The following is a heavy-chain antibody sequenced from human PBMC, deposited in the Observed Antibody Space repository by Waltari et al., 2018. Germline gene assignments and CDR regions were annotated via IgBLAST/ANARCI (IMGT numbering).Heavy chain of an antibody. Sequence: QLQLQESGPGLVKPSETLSLTCTVSGGSISSSSYYWGWIRQPPGKGLEWIGSIYYRGSTYSTPSLKSRVTISLDTSKNPFSLPLSSVTAADTAVYYCARAQGITIFGVVMIDAFDIWGQGTMVTVSS. CDR3: ARAQGITIFGVVMIDAFDI. CDR2: IYYRGST. D-gene: IGHD3-3*01. V-gene: IGHV4-39*07. J-gene: IGHJ3*02. CDR1: GGSISSSSYY.